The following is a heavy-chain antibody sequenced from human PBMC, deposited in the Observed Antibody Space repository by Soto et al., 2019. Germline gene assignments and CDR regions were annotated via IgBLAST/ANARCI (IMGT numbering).Heavy chain of an antibody. CDR2: ISYDGSNK. V-gene: IGHV3-30*18. D-gene: IGHD3-16*02. CDR3: AKALSPSSFDP. Sequence: VGSLRLSCAASGFTFSSYGMHWVRQAPGKGLEWVAVISYDGSNKYYADSVKGRFTISRDNSKNTLYLQMNSLRAEDTAVYYCAKALSPSSFDPWGQGTLVTVSS. CDR1: GFTFSSYG. J-gene: IGHJ5*02.